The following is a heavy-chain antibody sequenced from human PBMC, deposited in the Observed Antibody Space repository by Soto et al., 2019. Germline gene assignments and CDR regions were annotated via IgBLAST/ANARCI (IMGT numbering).Heavy chain of an antibody. CDR1: SYA. D-gene: IGHD1-26*01. Sequence: SYAISWVRQAPGQGLEWMGGIIPIFGTANYAQKFQGRVTITADESTSTAYMELSSLRSEDTAVYYCASEIVGATLFTNWFDPWGQGTLVTVSS. CDR2: IIPIFGTA. J-gene: IGHJ5*02. V-gene: IGHV1-69*01. CDR3: ASEIVGATLFTNWFDP.